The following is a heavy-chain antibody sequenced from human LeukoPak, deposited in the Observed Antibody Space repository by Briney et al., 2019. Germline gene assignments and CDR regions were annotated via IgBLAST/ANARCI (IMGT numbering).Heavy chain of an antibody. D-gene: IGHD4-11*01. CDR2: IYYSGST. Sequence: SETLSLTCTVSGGSISSYYWSWIRQPPGKGLEWIGYIYYSGSTNYNPSLKSRVTISVDTSKNQFSLKLSSVTAADTAVYYCARLSSVTVTNAHYYYYYYMDVWGKGTTVTVSS. CDR3: ARLSSVTVTNAHYYYYYYMDV. CDR1: GGSISSYY. V-gene: IGHV4-59*08. J-gene: IGHJ6*03.